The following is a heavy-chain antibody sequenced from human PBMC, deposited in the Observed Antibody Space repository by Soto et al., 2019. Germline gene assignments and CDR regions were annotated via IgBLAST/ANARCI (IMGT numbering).Heavy chain of an antibody. Sequence: GESLKISCKCSGYNFADYWIGWVRQMPGKGLEWLGIIYPGGSNIAYSPSFQGQVTLSADKSISTAYLQWSSLKASDTAIYYCARHASFSTWNYFDYWGQGNMVTVSS. CDR3: ARHASFSTWNYFDY. J-gene: IGHJ4*02. D-gene: IGHD1-1*01. CDR1: GYNFADYW. V-gene: IGHV5-51*01. CDR2: IYPGGSNI.